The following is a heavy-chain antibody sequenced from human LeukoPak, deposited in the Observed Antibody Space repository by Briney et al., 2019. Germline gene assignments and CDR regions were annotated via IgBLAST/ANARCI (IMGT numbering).Heavy chain of an antibody. CDR1: GGSISSGGYY. CDR2: IYYSGST. CDR3: ARSYYESSGYYLEDDAFDI. Sequence: SQTLSLTCTVSGGSISSGGYYWSWIRQHPGKGLEWIGYIYYSGSTYYNLSLKSRVTISVDTSKNQFSLKLSSVTAADTAVYYCARSYYESSGYYLEDDAFDIWGQGTMVTVSS. D-gene: IGHD3-22*01. J-gene: IGHJ3*02. V-gene: IGHV4-31*03.